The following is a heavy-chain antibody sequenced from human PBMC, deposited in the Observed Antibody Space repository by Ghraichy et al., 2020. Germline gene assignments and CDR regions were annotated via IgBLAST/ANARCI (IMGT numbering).Heavy chain of an antibody. V-gene: IGHV4-34*01. CDR1: GGSFSGYY. J-gene: IGHJ5*02. Sequence: SQTLSLTCAVYGGSFSGYYWSWIRQPPGKGLEWIGEINHSGSTNYNPSLKSRVTISVDTSKNQFSLKLSSVTAADTAVYYCARGPRSGWYRSASLRWFDPWGQGTLVTVSS. D-gene: IGHD6-19*01. CDR3: ARGPRSGWYRSASLRWFDP. CDR2: INHSGST.